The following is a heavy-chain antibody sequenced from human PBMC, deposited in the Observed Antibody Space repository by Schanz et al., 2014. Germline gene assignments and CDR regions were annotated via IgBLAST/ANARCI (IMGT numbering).Heavy chain of an antibody. CDR3: LAPDYDMDV. V-gene: IGHV3-7*02. CDR2: IKRDGSEK. CDR1: GFSLDIFA. J-gene: IGHJ6*02. Sequence: EVHLLESGGGLVEPGGSLRLSCATSGFSLDIFAVSWVRQAPGKGLEWVANIKRDGSEKNYLDSVKGRFTISRDNAKNSLFLQMNSLRAEDSAVYYCLAPDYDMDVWGRGTTVTVSS.